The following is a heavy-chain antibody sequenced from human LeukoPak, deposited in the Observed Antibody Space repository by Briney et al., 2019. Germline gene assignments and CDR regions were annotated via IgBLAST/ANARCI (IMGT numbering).Heavy chain of an antibody. V-gene: IGHV4-4*07. D-gene: IGHD3-22*01. CDR2: IYTSGST. J-gene: IGHJ4*02. CDR1: GYSISSGYY. CDR3: ARDTYYYDSSGYWADY. Sequence: SETLSLTRTVSGYSISSGYYWGWIRQPAGKGLEWIGRIYTSGSTNYNPSLKSRVTMSVDTSKNQFSLKLSSVTAADTAVYYCARDTYYYDSSGYWADYWGQGTLVTVSS.